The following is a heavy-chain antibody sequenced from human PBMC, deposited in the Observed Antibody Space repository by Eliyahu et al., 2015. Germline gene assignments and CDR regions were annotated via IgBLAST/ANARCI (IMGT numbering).Heavy chain of an antibody. J-gene: IGHJ6*03. Sequence: QVQLVQSGAEVKKPGASVKVSCKASGYTFTSXDINWVRQATGQGLEWMGWMNPNSGNTGYAQKFQGRVTMTRNTSISTAYMELSSLRSEDTAVYYCARGGPWPRFWSGYLEDYYYYYMDVWGKGTTVTVSS. CDR3: ARGGPWPRFWSGYLEDYYYYYMDV. CDR2: MNPNSGNT. V-gene: IGHV1-8*01. CDR1: GYTFTSXD. D-gene: IGHD3-3*01.